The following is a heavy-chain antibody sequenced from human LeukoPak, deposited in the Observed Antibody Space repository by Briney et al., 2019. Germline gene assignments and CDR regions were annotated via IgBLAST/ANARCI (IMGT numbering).Heavy chain of an antibody. CDR2: ISYDGSNK. Sequence: GGSLRLSCAASGFTFSSYAMSWVRQAPGKGLEWVAVISYDGSNKYYADSVKGRFTISRDNSKNTLYLQMNSLRAEDTAVYYCARDFRRRITMVRGVIITFPDYWGQGTLVTVSS. J-gene: IGHJ4*02. CDR3: ARDFRRRITMVRGVIITFPDY. CDR1: GFTFSSYA. D-gene: IGHD3-10*01. V-gene: IGHV3-30*04.